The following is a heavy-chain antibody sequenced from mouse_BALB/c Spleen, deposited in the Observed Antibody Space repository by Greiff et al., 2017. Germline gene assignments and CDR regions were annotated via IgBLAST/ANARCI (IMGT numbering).Heavy chain of an antibody. CDR3: ARRDYYGSSSYYYAMDY. Sequence: VQLVESGGGLVQPGGSRKLSCAASGFTFSSFGMHWVRQAPEKGLEWVAYISSGSSTIYYADTVKGRFTISRDNPKNTLFLQMTSLRSEDTAMYYCARRDYYGSSSYYYAMDYWGQGTSVTVSS. CDR2: ISSGSSTI. D-gene: IGHD1-1*01. CDR1: GFTFSSFG. J-gene: IGHJ4*01. V-gene: IGHV5-17*02.